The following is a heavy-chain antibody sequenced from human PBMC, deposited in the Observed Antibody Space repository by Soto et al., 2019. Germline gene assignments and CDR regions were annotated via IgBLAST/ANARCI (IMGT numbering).Heavy chain of an antibody. CDR3: AKKQYVVGVFDY. CDR1: GGSISTSNW. Sequence: PSETLSLTCTVSGGSISTSNWWSWVRQPPGKGLEWIGEIYHSGSTNYNPSLKSRVTISVDKSKNQFSLKLSSVTAADTAVYYCAKKQYVVGVFDYWGLGTLVTVSS. CDR2: IYHSGST. J-gene: IGHJ4*02. D-gene: IGHD3-10*01. V-gene: IGHV4-4*02.